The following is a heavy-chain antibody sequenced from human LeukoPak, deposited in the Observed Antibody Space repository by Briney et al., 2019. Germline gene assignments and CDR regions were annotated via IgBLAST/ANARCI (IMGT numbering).Heavy chain of an antibody. J-gene: IGHJ4*02. CDR3: VRSLRGIAAAGTSLDYFDY. CDR1: GYSFTSYW. Sequence: GESLKISCKGSGYSFTSYWIGWVRQMPGKGLEWMGIIYPGDSDTRYSPSFQGQVTISADKSISTAYLQWSSLKASDTAMYYCVRSLRGIAAAGTSLDYFDYWGQGTLVTVSS. CDR2: IYPGDSDT. V-gene: IGHV5-51*01. D-gene: IGHD6-13*01.